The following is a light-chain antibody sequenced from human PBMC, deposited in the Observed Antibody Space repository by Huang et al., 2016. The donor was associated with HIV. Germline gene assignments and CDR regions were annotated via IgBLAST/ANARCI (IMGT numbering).Light chain of an antibody. CDR1: QSLLHSDGKTY. CDR2: GVS. J-gene: IGKJ4*01. V-gene: IGKV2-29*02. Sequence: NQTPLSLSVTPGQPASISCKSSQSLLHSDGKTYLYWYVQKAGHSPQLLMYGVSNRFSGVPDRFSGSGSGTSFTLMISRVEAEDVGVYYCMQGIHLSSPFGGGTKIEI. CDR3: MQGIHLSSP.